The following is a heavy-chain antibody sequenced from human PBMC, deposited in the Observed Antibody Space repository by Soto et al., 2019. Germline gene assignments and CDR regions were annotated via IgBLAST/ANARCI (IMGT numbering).Heavy chain of an antibody. J-gene: IGHJ4*02. CDR2: ISAYNGNT. CDR3: AREYYYYSSGCYYIFDY. CDR1: GYTFTGYG. D-gene: IGHD3-22*01. Sequence: GASVKVSCKASGYTFTGYGISWVRQAPGQGLEWMGWISAYNGNTNYAQKLQGRVTMTTDTSTSTAYMELRSLRSDDTAVYYCAREYYYYSSGCYYIFDYWGQGTLVTVYS. V-gene: IGHV1-18*01.